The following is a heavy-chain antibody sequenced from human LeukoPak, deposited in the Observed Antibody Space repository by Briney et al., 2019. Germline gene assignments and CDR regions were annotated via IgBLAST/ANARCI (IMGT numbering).Heavy chain of an antibody. CDR2: INPSGGST. CDR3: ARERVLRFLEWSPDY. V-gene: IGHV1-46*01. D-gene: IGHD3-3*01. Sequence: GASVKVSCKASGYTFTSSYTHWVRQAPGQGLEWMGIINPSGGSTSYAQKFQGRVTMTRDTSTSTVYMELSSLRSEDTAVYYCARERVLRFLEWSPDYWGQGTLVTVSS. CDR1: GYTFTSSY. J-gene: IGHJ4*02.